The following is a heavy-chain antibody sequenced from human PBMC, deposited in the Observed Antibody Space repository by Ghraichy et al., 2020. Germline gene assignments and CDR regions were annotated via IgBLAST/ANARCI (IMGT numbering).Heavy chain of an antibody. Sequence: PETLSLTCTVSGGSISSYYWSWIRQPPGKGLEWIGDIYYSGSTNYNPSLKSRVTISVDTSKNQFSLKLSSVTAADTAVYYCARVGIAVAGTLVFDYWGQGTLVTVSS. CDR2: IYYSGST. J-gene: IGHJ4*02. CDR1: GGSISSYY. CDR3: ARVGIAVAGTLVFDY. V-gene: IGHV4-59*01. D-gene: IGHD6-13*01.